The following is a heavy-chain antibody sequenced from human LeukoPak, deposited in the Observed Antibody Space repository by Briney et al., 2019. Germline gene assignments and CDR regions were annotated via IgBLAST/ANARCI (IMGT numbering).Heavy chain of an antibody. CDR3: ARELGYSGYERSFDY. CDR1: GFTFSSYA. CDR2: ISYDGSNK. Sequence: PGGSLRLSCAASGFTFSSYAMHWVRQAPGKGLEWVAVISYDGSNKYYADSVKGRFTISRDNSKNTLYLQMNSLRAEDTAVYYCARELGYSGYERSFDYWGQGTLVTVSS. V-gene: IGHV3-30-3*01. D-gene: IGHD5-12*01. J-gene: IGHJ4*02.